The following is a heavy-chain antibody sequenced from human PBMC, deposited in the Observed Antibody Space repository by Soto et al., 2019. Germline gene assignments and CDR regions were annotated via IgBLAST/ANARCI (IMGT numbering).Heavy chain of an antibody. V-gene: IGHV1-69*13. D-gene: IGHD6-6*01. J-gene: IGHJ4*02. CDR3: AIEYSSSPPYYPIGY. CDR2: IIPIFGTA. CDR1: GGTFSSYS. Sequence: SVKVSCKASGGTFSSYSISWVRQAPGQGLEWMGGIIPIFGTANYAQKFQGRVTITADESTSTAYMELSSLRSEDTAVYYCAIEYSSSPPYYPIGYRGQGTLVTGSS.